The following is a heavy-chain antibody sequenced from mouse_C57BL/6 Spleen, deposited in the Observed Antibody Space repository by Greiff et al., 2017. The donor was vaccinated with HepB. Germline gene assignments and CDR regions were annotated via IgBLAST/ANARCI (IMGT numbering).Heavy chain of an antibody. CDR2: ISYDGSN. J-gene: IGHJ4*01. CDR3: ARDPELYYAMDY. CDR1: GYSITSGYY. V-gene: IGHV3-6*01. Sequence: VQLQQSGPGLVKPSQSLSLTCSVTGYSITSGYYWNWIRQFPGNKLEWMGYISYDGSNNYNPSLKNRISITRDTSKNQFFLKLNSVTTEDTATYYCARDPELYYAMDYWGQGTSVTVSS.